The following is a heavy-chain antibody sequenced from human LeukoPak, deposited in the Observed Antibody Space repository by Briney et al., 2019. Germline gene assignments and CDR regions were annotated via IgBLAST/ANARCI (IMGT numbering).Heavy chain of an antibody. J-gene: IGHJ3*02. CDR2: IHYSGRT. CDR3: VRDSGYSSSWYLIDDDFDI. V-gene: IGHV4-59*02. Sequence: SETLSLTCAVSGGSVSGYYWSWVRQFPGRRLEWIGYIHYSGRTNYNPSLKSRITLSLETSSNQISLELKSVTSADTALYYCVRDSGYSSSWYLIDDDFDIWGQGTVVIVSA. D-gene: IGHD6-13*01. CDR1: GGSVSGYY.